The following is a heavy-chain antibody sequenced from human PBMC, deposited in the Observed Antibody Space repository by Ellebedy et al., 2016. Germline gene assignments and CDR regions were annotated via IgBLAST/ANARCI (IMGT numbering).Heavy chain of an antibody. CDR2: ISYDGSNK. J-gene: IGHJ4*02. Sequence: GGSLRLSXAASGFTFSSYAMHWVRQAPGKGLEWVAVISYDGSNKYYADSVKGRFTISRDNAKNTLYLQVNSLRAEDTAVYYCARGVYSSGWYPNFDYWGQGTLVTVSS. D-gene: IGHD6-19*01. CDR1: GFTFSSYA. CDR3: ARGVYSSGWYPNFDY. V-gene: IGHV3-30-3*01.